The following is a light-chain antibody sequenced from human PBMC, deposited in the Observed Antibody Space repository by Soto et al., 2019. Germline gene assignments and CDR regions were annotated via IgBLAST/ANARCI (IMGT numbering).Light chain of an antibody. CDR3: QQDGSSPT. CDR1: QSVSSNF. CDR2: AAS. J-gene: IGKJ2*01. Sequence: EIVLTQSPGTLSLSPGDRATLSCMASQSVSSNFLAWYQQKPGQAPRLLIYAASSRAAGIPDRFSGSGSGTDFTLTISRLEPEDFAVYYCQQDGSSPTFGRGTKLEIK. V-gene: IGKV3-20*01.